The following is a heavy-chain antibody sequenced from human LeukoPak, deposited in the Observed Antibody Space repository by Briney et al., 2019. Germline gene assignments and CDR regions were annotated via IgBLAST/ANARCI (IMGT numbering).Heavy chain of an antibody. CDR3: ARDLAIAAAGGSGGYNWFDP. Sequence: SETLSLTCAVYGGSFSGYYWSWIRQPPGKGLEWIGEINHSGSTNYNPSLKSRVTISVDTSKNQFSLKLSSVTAADTAVYYCARDLAIAAAGGSGGYNWFDPWGQGTLVTVSS. CDR2: INHSGST. CDR1: GGSFSGYY. J-gene: IGHJ5*02. V-gene: IGHV4-34*01. D-gene: IGHD6-13*01.